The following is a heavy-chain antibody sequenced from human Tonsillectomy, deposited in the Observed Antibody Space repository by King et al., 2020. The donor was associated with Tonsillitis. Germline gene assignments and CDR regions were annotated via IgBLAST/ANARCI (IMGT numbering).Heavy chain of an antibody. CDR2: TNDDGTGT. CDR1: GFSISTNW. V-gene: IGHV3-74*01. J-gene: IGHJ4*02. Sequence: VQLVESGGGLVQPGGSLRLSCAVSGFSISTNWMHWVRQVPGKGLVWVSRTNDDGTGTSYADSVKGRFTISRDNARNTVYLEMTSLSAEDTAVYYCATVFDYWGQGTLVTVSS. CDR3: ATVFDY.